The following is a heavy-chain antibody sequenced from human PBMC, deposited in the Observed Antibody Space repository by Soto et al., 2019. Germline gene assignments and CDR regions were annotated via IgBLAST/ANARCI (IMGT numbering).Heavy chain of an antibody. J-gene: IGHJ4*02. V-gene: IGHV3-30-3*01. CDR3: ARAPSGSYPEFDY. CDR2: ITYDGSNQ. D-gene: IGHD1-26*01. CDR1: GFILSSYT. Sequence: PGGSLRLSCAASGFILSSYTMHWVRQAPGKGLEWVGAITYDGSNQYYADSVKGRFTISRDNSRNMLFLQMNSLGPDDTAVYYCARAPSGSYPEFDYWGQGTLVTVSS.